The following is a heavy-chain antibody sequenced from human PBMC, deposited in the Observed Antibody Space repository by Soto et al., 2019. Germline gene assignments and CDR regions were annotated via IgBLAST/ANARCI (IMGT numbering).Heavy chain of an antibody. J-gene: IGHJ4*02. CDR2: INHSGST. CDR3: GIGANGSGSYYPNHY. CDR1: GGSFSGYY. V-gene: IGHV4-34*01. Sequence: PSETLSLTCAVYGGSFSGYYWSWIRQPPGKGLEWIGEINHSGSTNYNPSLKSRVTISVDTSKNQFSLKLSSVTAADTPVYYCGIGANGSGSYYPNHYWGQGTLVTVSS. D-gene: IGHD3-10*01.